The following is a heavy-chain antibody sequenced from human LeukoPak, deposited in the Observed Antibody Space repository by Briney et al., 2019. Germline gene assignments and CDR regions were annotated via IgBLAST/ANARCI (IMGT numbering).Heavy chain of an antibody. CDR2: ISGSGAST. CDR1: GFAFSSYA. J-gene: IGHJ4*02. V-gene: IGHV3-23*01. CDR3: AKDYSGNYPFYFDY. Sequence: GGSPRLSCAASGFAFSSYAMSWVRQAPGKGLEWVSAISGSGASTYYADSVKGRFAISRDNSKNTLYLQMNSLRAEDTAVYYCAKDYSGNYPFYFDYWGQGTLVTVSS. D-gene: IGHD1-26*01.